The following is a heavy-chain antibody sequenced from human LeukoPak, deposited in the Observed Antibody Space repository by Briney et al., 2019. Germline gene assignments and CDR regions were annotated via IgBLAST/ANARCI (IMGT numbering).Heavy chain of an antibody. CDR3: ARGVWIGYYMDV. V-gene: IGHV3-74*01. CDR1: GFTFSSYW. D-gene: IGHD2-2*03. J-gene: IGHJ6*03. CDR2: INSDGSST. Sequence: PGGSLRLSCAASGFTFSSYWMHWVRPAPGKGRVWVSRINSDGSSTSYADSVKGRFTISRDNAKNTLYLQMNSLRAEDTAVYYCARGVWIGYYMDVWGKGTTVTVSS.